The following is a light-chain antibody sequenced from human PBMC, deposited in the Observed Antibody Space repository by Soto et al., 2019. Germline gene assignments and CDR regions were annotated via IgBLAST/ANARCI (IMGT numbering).Light chain of an antibody. J-gene: IGLJ1*01. CDR2: EVS. V-gene: IGLV2-14*01. CDR3: SSYTSSSTYV. Sequence: QSVLTQPASVSGSPGQSITISCTGTSSDVGDYNYVSWYQQVPGKAPKVMIYEVSNRPSGVSNRFSGSKSGITASLTISGLQAEDEADYYCSSYTSSSTYVLGNGTKVTVL. CDR1: SSDVGDYNY.